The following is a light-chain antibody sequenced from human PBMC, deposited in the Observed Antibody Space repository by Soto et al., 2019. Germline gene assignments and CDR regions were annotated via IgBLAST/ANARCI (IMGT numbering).Light chain of an antibody. CDR3: SSYAGNNNFVV. CDR2: EVS. CDR1: SSDVGGYNY. Sequence: QSVLTQPASVSGSPGQSITISCTGTSSDVGGYNYVSWYQQHPGKAPKLMIFEVSNRPSGVPDRFSGSKSDNTASLTVSGPQAEDEADYYCSSYAGNNNFVVFGGGTKVTVL. V-gene: IGLV2-8*01. J-gene: IGLJ2*01.